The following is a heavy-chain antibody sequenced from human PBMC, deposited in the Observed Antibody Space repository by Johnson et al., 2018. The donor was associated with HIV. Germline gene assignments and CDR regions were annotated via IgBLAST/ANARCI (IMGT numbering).Heavy chain of an antibody. CDR3: ARDRPSGWPDAFDI. V-gene: IGHV3-66*02. CDR2: LYSGGSN. Sequence: VLLVESGGALVQPGGSLRLSCAASGFTVSSNYMNWVRQAPGKGLEWVSVLYSGGSNYYADSVKGRFTISRDNSKNTLYLQMNSLRPEDTAVYYCARDRPSGWPDAFDIWGQGTMVTVSS. D-gene: IGHD6-19*01. CDR1: GFTVSSNY. J-gene: IGHJ3*02.